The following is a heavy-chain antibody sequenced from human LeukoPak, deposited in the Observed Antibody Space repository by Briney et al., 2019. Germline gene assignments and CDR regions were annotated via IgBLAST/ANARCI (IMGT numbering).Heavy chain of an antibody. CDR3: ARDSSSWSFDY. CDR2: IWYDGSNK. J-gene: IGHJ4*02. D-gene: IGHD6-13*01. V-gene: IGHV3-33*01. Sequence: PGGSLRLSCAASGFTFSSYGMHLVRQAPGKGLEWVAVIWYDGSNKYYADSVKGRFTISRDNSKNTLYLQMNSLRAEDTAVYYCARDSSSWSFDYWGQGTLVTVSS. CDR1: GFTFSSYG.